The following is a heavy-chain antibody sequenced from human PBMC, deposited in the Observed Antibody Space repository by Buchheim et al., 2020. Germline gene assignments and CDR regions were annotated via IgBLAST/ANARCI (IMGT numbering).Heavy chain of an antibody. CDR1: GGSFSGYY. D-gene: IGHD7-27*01. CDR2: INHSGSN. CDR3: ARGNWGSFDY. J-gene: IGHJ4*02. Sequence: QVQLQQWGAGLLKPSETLSLTCAVYGGSFSGYYWSWFRQPPGKGLEWFGEINHSGSNNYNPSLKSRVTISVDTSKNQFSLKLSSVTAADTAVYYCARGNWGSFDYWGQGTL. V-gene: IGHV4-34*01.